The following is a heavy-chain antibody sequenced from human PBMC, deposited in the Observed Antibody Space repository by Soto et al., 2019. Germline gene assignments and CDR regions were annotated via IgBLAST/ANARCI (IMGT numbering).Heavy chain of an antibody. Sequence: VASVKVSCKASGGTFSSYAISWVRQAPGQGLEWMGGIIPIFGTANYAQKFQGRVTITADESTSTAYMELSSLRSEDTAVYYCARDSSGWSQLYYYYGMDVWGQGTTVTVSS. CDR2: IIPIFGTA. CDR1: GGTFSSYA. D-gene: IGHD6-19*01. J-gene: IGHJ6*02. V-gene: IGHV1-69*13. CDR3: ARDSSGWSQLYYYYGMDV.